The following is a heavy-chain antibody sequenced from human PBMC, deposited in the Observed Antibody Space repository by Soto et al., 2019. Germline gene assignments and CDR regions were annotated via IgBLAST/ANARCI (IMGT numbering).Heavy chain of an antibody. CDR1: GFTLSSFF. CDR2: IDTSGGVT. J-gene: IGHJ3*02. V-gene: IGHV3-23*01. CDR3: AKDRRFPDDVFDI. Sequence: GGSLRLSCTASGFTLSSFFMNWVRQAPGKGPEWVSGIDTSGGVTKYADSVKGRFTISRDNSKNTLYLQMNSLRAEDTAIYYCAKDRRFPDDVFDIWGQGTVVTVSS.